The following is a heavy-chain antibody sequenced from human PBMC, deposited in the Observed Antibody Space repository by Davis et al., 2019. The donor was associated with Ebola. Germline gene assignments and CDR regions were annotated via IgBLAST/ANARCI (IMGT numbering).Heavy chain of an antibody. V-gene: IGHV3-7*01. J-gene: IGHJ4*02. CDR1: GFPFGTYC. CDR3: ARDSGGFGESDY. Sequence: GGSLRLSCAASGFPFGTYCMTWVRQAPGKGLEWVANINQDGSEKHYVDSVKGRFIISRDNAKNSLYLQMNSLKTEDTAVYYCARDSGGFGESDYWGQGTLVTVSS. CDR2: INQDGSEK. D-gene: IGHD3-10*01.